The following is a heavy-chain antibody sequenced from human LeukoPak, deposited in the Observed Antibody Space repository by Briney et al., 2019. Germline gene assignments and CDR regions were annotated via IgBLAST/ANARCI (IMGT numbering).Heavy chain of an antibody. CDR3: ARGSCSSTSSYWDYYYMDF. Sequence: GGSLRLSCTASGFSFSSYGMHWVRQAPGKGLEWVAFIWYDGSNKYYADSVKGRFTISRDNSKNTLYLQMNSLRAEATAVYYCARGSCSSTSSYWDYYYMDFWGKGTTVTVSS. CDR2: IWYDGSNK. J-gene: IGHJ6*03. D-gene: IGHD2-2*01. CDR1: GFSFSSYG. V-gene: IGHV3-33*01.